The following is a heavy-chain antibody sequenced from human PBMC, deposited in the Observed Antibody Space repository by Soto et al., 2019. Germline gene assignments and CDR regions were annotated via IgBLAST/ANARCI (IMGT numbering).Heavy chain of an antibody. J-gene: IGHJ5*02. CDR3: AGVSSSCLFA. CDR1: GGTFSSYA. Sequence: QVQLVQSGAEVKKPGSSVKVSCKASGGTFSSYAISWVRQAPGQGLEWMGGIIPICGTADYAQKFQGRVTITADESRSTAYIELSNARPAVTGVYYWAGVSSSCLFAWGQGTLVTVSS. CDR2: IIPICGTA. D-gene: IGHD6-13*01. V-gene: IGHV1-69*12.